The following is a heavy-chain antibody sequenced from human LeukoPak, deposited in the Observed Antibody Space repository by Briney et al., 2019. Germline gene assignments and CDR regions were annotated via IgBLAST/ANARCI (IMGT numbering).Heavy chain of an antibody. J-gene: IGHJ3*01. CDR3: ARRLYCSSDTCYTGPDAFDL. V-gene: IGHV3-33*01. CDR1: GFAFTAYG. D-gene: IGHD2-2*02. Sequence: PGRSLRLSCAASGFAFTAYGMHWVRQAPGKGLEGVATLWSDGSNEYYADSVKGRFTISRDNSKNTLYLQMNSLRAEDTAVYYCARRLYCSSDTCYTGPDAFDLWGQGTMVTVSS. CDR2: LWSDGSNE.